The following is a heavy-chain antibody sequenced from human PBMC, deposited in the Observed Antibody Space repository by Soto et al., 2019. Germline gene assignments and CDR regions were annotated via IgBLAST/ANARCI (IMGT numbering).Heavy chain of an antibody. CDR3: ARFTATTGCDF. CDR2: ISPGSRYP. CDR1: GFTFGDSY. J-gene: IGHJ4*02. D-gene: IGHD1-1*01. Sequence: GSLRFSCAGSGFTFGDSYMSWIRQAPGKGLEWLSYISPGSRYPAYADSVKGRFTISRDNAKRSLYLQMMSLTAEDTAIYYCARFTATTGCDFWGQGTLVTVSS. V-gene: IGHV3-11*06.